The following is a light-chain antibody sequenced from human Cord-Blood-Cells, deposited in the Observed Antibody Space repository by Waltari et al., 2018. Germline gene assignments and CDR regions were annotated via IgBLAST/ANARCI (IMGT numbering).Light chain of an antibody. CDR2: GAS. CDR3: QQYNNWPPLT. Sequence: EIVMTQSPATLSVAPGDRASVCCSASQSVSSNLAWYQQETGQDPRLLIYGASIMATCIPARFSGSGSWTEFTLTISSLQSEDFAVYYCQQYNNWPPLTFGGGTKVEIK. CDR1: QSVSSN. V-gene: IGKV3D-15*01. J-gene: IGKJ4*01.